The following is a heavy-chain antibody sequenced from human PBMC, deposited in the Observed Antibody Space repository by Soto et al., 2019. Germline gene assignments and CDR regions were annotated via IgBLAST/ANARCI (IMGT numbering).Heavy chain of an antibody. Sequence: QVQLQESGPGLVKPSQTLSLTCTVSGGSISTYYWSWIRQPPGKGLEWIGYIFYSGSTNYNPSLKSRVTLSVDTSKNQFSLNLTSVTAADTAVYYCARDRAVVGASLAAFDIWGQGTMVTVSS. CDR2: IFYSGST. CDR1: GGSISTYY. V-gene: IGHV4-59*01. J-gene: IGHJ3*02. CDR3: ARDRAVVGASLAAFDI. D-gene: IGHD1-26*01.